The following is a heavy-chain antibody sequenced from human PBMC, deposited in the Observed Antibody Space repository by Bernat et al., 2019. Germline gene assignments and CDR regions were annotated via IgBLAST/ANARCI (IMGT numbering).Heavy chain of an antibody. CDR1: GFTFSNYW. Sequence: EVQVVDSGGGLVQPGGSLRLSCAASGFTFSNYWMTWFRQAPGKGLEWVAKTSQDGSEKLYVASVKGRFTSSRDNAKNSLYMPMNSLRADDTAVYYCARVLAAWYSDLWGRGTQVTVSS. CDR3: ARVLAAWYSDL. D-gene: IGHD6-25*01. J-gene: IGHJ2*01. CDR2: TSQDGSEK. V-gene: IGHV3-7*03.